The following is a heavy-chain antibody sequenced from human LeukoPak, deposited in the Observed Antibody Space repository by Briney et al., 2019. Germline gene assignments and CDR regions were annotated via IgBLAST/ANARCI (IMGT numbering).Heavy chain of an antibody. V-gene: IGHV3-7*01. CDR1: GFTFSSYS. CDR3: ARWRYSGSSQRFDY. D-gene: IGHD1-26*01. CDR2: IKQDGSGT. Sequence: GGSLRLSCAASGFTFSSYSMSWVRQAPGKGLEWVSNIKQDGSGTYYVDSVKGRFTISRDNAKNSLYLQMNSLRAEDTAVYYCARWRYSGSSQRFDYWGQGTLVTVSS. J-gene: IGHJ4*02.